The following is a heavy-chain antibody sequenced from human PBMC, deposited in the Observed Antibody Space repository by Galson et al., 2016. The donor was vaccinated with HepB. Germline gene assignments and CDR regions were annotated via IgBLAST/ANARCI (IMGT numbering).Heavy chain of an antibody. CDR1: GFNFRTYS. V-gene: IGHV3-21*01. CDR2: IEGSNDHI. Sequence: SLRLSCAASGFNFRTYSVNWVRQAPGKGLEWVSSIEGSNDHIHYEDSVKGRFTMFRDDAKNLLYLQMNSLRAEDTAVYYCGRGDAFDIWGQGTVVTVSA. J-gene: IGHJ3*02. CDR3: GRGDAFDI. D-gene: IGHD3-16*01.